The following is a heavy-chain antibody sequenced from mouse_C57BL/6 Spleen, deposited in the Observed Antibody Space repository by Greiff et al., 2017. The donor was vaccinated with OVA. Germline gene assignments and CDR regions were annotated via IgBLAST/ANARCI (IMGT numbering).Heavy chain of an antibody. D-gene: IGHD1-1*02. CDR1: GYTFTSYY. CDR2: IYPSGGST. Sequence: QVQLQQSGPELVKPGASVKLSCKASGYTFTSYYINWVKQRPGQGLEWIGWIYPSGGSTKYHEKFKGKATLTVDTSSSTAYMELNSLTSEDSAVYFWARYGDPYFFDYWGQGTPLPGFS. CDR3: ARYGDPYFFDY. V-gene: IGHV1-85*01. J-gene: IGHJ2*01.